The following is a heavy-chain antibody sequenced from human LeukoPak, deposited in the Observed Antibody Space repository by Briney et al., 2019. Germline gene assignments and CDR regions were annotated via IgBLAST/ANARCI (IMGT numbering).Heavy chain of an antibody. Sequence: GGSLRLSCAASGFTSSSYSMNWVRQAPGKGLEWVSYISSSSSTIYYADSVKGRFTISRDNAKNSLYLQLNSLRDEDTAVYYCARNLRDYYGSGSYDYWGQGTLVTVSS. CDR3: ARNLRDYYGSGSYDY. CDR1: GFTSSSYS. D-gene: IGHD3-10*01. V-gene: IGHV3-48*02. CDR2: ISSSSSTI. J-gene: IGHJ4*02.